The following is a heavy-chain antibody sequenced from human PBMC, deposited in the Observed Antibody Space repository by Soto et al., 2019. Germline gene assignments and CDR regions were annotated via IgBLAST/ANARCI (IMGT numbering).Heavy chain of an antibody. CDR3: AEDQDGVVVLTTFDY. CDR1: GFTFSSYA. CDR2: IKTEGSYT. J-gene: IGHJ4*02. V-gene: IGHV3-74*01. D-gene: IGHD3-22*01. Sequence: PGGCLRLSCAASGFTFSSYAMSWVRQTQGKGLVWVSRIKTEGSYTDYADSVKGRFTISRDNSKNTLYLQMNSLRAEDTAVYYCAEDQDGVVVLTTFDYWGQGTLVTVSS.